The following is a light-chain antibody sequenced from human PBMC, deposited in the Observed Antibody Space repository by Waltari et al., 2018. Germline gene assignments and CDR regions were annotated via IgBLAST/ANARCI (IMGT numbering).Light chain of an antibody. CDR1: SSDVGAYNS. J-gene: IGLJ1*01. Sequence: QSALTQPASVSGSPGQSITIPCTGTSSDVGAYNSVSWYQQYPGKPPKLIIYEVTSRPSGVSYRFSGSKSGNTASLTISGLQAEDEADYYCSSYMPSSGPYVFGGGTRVTVL. CDR2: EVT. V-gene: IGLV2-14*01. CDR3: SSYMPSSGPYV.